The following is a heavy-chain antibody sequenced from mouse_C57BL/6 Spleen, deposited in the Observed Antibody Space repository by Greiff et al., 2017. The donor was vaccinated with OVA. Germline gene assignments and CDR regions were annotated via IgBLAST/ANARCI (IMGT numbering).Heavy chain of an antibody. CDR1: GFTFSDYG. D-gene: IGHD1-1*01. CDR3: ARFITTVEAMDY. V-gene: IGHV5-17*01. J-gene: IGHJ4*01. CDR2: ISSGSSTI. Sequence: DVKLQESGGGLVKPGGSLKLSCAASGFTFSDYGMHWVRQAPEKGLEWVAYISSGSSTIYYADTVKGRFTISRDNAKNTLFLQMTSLRSEDTAMYYCARFITTVEAMDYWGQGTSVTVSS.